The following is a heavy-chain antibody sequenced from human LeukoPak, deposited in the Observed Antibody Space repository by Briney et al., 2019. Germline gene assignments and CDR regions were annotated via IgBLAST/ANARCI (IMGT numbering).Heavy chain of an antibody. CDR2: MNPNSGNT. CDR1: GYTFTSYD. CDR3: ARGPSTTYYYMDV. D-gene: IGHD2/OR15-2a*01. Sequence: ASVKASWKPSGYTFTSYDINWVRQATGQGLEWMGWMNPNSGNTGYAQKFQGRVTITRNTSISTAYMELSSLRSEDTAVYYCARGPSTTYYYMDVWGKGTTVTVSS. V-gene: IGHV1-8*03. J-gene: IGHJ6*03.